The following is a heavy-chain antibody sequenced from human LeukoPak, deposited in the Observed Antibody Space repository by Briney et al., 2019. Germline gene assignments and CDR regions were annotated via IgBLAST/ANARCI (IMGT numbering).Heavy chain of an antibody. D-gene: IGHD3-9*01. CDR2: ISGSGGRT. V-gene: IGHV3-23*01. J-gene: IGHJ4*02. Sequence: GGSLRLSCAASGFTFSSYAMGWVRQAPGGGVEWVSAISGSGGRTYYADSVKGRFTISRDNSKNTLYLQMNSLRAEDTAVYYCAKATPYDILTGRRRYYFDYWGQGTLVTVSS. CDR3: AKATPYDILTGRRRYYFDY. CDR1: GFTFSSYA.